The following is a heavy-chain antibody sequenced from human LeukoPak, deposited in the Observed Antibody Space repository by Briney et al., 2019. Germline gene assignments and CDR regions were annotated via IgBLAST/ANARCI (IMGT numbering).Heavy chain of an antibody. V-gene: IGHV3-7*01. CDR1: GFTFSSYW. D-gene: IGHD6-19*01. CDR2: IKQDGSKK. Sequence: SGGSLRLSCAASGFTFSSYWMSWVRQTPEKGLEWVDKIKQDGSKKHDVDSAKGRYTNSRDNAKNSMFLQMNSRRAEDTALYYCVRDERSGWHFDHWGQGTLVTVSS. J-gene: IGHJ4*02. CDR3: VRDERSGWHFDH.